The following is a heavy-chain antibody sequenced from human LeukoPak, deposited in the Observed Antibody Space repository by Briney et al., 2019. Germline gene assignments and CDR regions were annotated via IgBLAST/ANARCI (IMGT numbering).Heavy chain of an antibody. J-gene: IGHJ4*02. D-gene: IGHD1-7*01. CDR3: AKDDGYNWNSCFDY. CDR1: GFTFSNYA. CDR2: ISGSGGST. Sequence: PGGSLRLSCAASGFTFSNYAMSWVRQAPGKGLEWVSVISGSGGSTYYADSVKGRFTISRDNSKNTLYLQMNSLRAEDTAVYYCAKDDGYNWNSCFDYWGQGTLVTVSS. V-gene: IGHV3-23*01.